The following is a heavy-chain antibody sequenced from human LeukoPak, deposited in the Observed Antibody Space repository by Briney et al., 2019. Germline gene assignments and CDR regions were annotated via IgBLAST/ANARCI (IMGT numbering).Heavy chain of an antibody. D-gene: IGHD4-17*01. CDR1: GVSFSGYH. V-gene: IGHV4-34*01. Sequence: SETLSLTCAVYGVSFSGYHWSWIRQPPGKGLEWIGEINHSGSTNYIPSLKSRVTISVDTSKNQFSLKLSSVTAADTAVYYCARDYGDYLFDYWGQGTLATVSS. J-gene: IGHJ4*02. CDR2: INHSGST. CDR3: ARDYGDYLFDY.